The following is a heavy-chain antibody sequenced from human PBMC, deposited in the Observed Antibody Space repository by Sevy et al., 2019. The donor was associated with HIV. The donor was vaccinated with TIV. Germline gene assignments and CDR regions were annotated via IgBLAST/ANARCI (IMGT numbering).Heavy chain of an antibody. V-gene: IGHV3-23*01. CDR1: GFTFTSYA. CDR3: AKSEWGNIGFCTRSSCYPFDY. J-gene: IGHJ4*02. D-gene: IGHD2-2*01. CDR2: ISGSHGTP. Sequence: GGSLRLSCAASGFTFTSYAMSWVRQAPGKGLEWVSSISGSHGTPYYADSLKGRFTISRDNSKNTLYLQMSSLSAEDTTVYYCAKSEWGNIGFCTRSSCYPFDYWGQGTLVTVSS.